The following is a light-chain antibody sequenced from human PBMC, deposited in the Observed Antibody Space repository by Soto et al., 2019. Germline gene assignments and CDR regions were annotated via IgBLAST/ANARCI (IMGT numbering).Light chain of an antibody. CDR1: SSNIGSNT. CDR2: SNN. CDR3: AAWDDSLNGPV. J-gene: IGLJ3*02. V-gene: IGLV1-44*01. Sequence: QSVLTQPPSASGTPGQRVTISCSGSSSNIGSNTVNWFQQLPGTAPNLLIYSNNQRPSGVPDRFSGSKSGTSASLAISGLQSEDEADYHCAAWDDSLNGPVFGGGTKL.